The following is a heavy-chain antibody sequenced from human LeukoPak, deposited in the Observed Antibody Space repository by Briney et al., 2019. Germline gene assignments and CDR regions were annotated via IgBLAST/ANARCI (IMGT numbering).Heavy chain of an antibody. CDR1: GGTFSSYA. V-gene: IGHV1-69*04. CDR3: AGNEGIYPGGV. J-gene: IGHJ6*02. Sequence: SVTVSFKASGGTFSSYAISWVRQAPGQGREWMGRIIPILGIANYAQKFQGRVTITADKSTSTAYMELSSLRSEDTAVYYCAGNEGIYPGGVWGQGTTVTVSS. D-gene: IGHD1-14*01. CDR2: IIPILGIA.